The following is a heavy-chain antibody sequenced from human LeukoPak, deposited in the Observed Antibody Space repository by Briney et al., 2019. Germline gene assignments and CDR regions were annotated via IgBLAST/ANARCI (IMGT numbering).Heavy chain of an antibody. V-gene: IGHV4-34*01. CDR3: ASQGDLVGASDY. CDR2: INHSGST. Sequence: SETLSLTCAVYGGSFSGYYWSWIRQPPGKGLEWIGEINHSGSTNYNPSLKSRVTISVDTSKNQFSLKLSSVTAADTAMYYCASQGDLVGASDYWGQGTLVTVSS. J-gene: IGHJ4*02. D-gene: IGHD1-26*01. CDR1: GGSFSGYY.